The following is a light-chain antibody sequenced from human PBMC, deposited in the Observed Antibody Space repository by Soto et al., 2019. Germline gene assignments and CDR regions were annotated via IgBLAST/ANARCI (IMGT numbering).Light chain of an antibody. CDR3: QQYNYYAT. Sequence: DIQMTQSPSTLSSSVGDRVTITCRASESLSGRLAWYQQRAGRAPTLLIYDVSTLESGVPSRFSGTGSGTEFTLIISGLQPDDFATYYLQQYNYYATVGAGIKVVVK. V-gene: IGKV1-5*01. J-gene: IGKJ1*01. CDR1: ESLSGR. CDR2: DVS.